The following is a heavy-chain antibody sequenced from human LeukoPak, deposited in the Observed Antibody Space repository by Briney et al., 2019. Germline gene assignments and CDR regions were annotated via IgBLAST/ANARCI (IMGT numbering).Heavy chain of an antibody. D-gene: IGHD4-23*01. CDR2: ISSSSSYI. V-gene: IGHV3-21*01. CDR3: ARATTVVTDFDY. J-gene: IGHJ4*02. Sequence: GGSLRLSCAASGFTFSSYSMNWVRQAPGKGLEWVSSISSSSSYIYYADSVKGRFTISRDNAKNSLYLQMNSLRAEDTAVYYCARATTVVTDFDYWGQGTLVTVSS. CDR1: GFTFSSYS.